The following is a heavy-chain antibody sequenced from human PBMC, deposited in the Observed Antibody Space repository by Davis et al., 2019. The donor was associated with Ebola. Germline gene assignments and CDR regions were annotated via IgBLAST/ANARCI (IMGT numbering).Heavy chain of an antibody. CDR3: AKDMTVEVPAANLLRSYYYYGMDV. V-gene: IGHV3-74*01. CDR2: INSDGSST. J-gene: IGHJ6*02. D-gene: IGHD2-2*01. Sequence: HTGGSLRLSCAASGFTFSSYWMHWVRQAPGKGLVWVSRINSDGSSTSYADSVKGRFTISRDNSKNSLYLQMNSLRTEDTALYYCAKDMTVEVPAANLLRSYYYYGMDVWGQGTTVTVSS. CDR1: GFTFSSYW.